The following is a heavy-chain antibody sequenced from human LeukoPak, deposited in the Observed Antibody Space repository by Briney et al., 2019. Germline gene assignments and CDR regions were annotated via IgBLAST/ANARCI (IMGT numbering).Heavy chain of an antibody. CDR1: GYTFTSNY. Sequence: GASVKVSCKASGYTFTSNYMHWVRQAPGQGLEWMGIINPSGGSTSYAQKFQGRVTMTRDTSTSTVYMELSSLRSEDTAVYYCARDALQWGSYNWFDPWGQGTLVTVSS. V-gene: IGHV1-46*01. D-gene: IGHD3-16*01. CDR2: INPSGGST. CDR3: ARDALQWGSYNWFDP. J-gene: IGHJ5*02.